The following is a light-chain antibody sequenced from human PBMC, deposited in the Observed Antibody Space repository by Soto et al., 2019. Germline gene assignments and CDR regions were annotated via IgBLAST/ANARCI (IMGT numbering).Light chain of an antibody. CDR2: WAS. CDR3: KLYYSTPPLT. J-gene: IGKJ4*01. CDR1: QSVLYSSNNKNY. Sequence: DIVMTQSPDSLAVSLGERATINCKSRQSVLYSSNNKNYLAWYQQKPGQPPKLLIYWASTRESGVPDRFSGNGAGRDFTLTISSLQAEEVAVYYCKLYYSTPPLTFGGGTKVEIK. V-gene: IGKV4-1*01.